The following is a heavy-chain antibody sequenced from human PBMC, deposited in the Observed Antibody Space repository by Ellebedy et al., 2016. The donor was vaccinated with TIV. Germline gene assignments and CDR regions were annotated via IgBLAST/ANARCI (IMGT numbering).Heavy chain of an antibody. CDR1: GGIFRSNA. V-gene: IGHV1-69*13. CDR2: IIPIFGTT. CDR3: AKRDGYNYGSFDS. Sequence: SVKVSCKASGGIFRSNAFNWVRQAPGQGLEWMGGIIPIFGTTNFAQKFQGRVTISADEFASTAYMELSSLRSEDTAVYYCAKRDGYNYGSFDSWGQGTLVTVSS. J-gene: IGHJ4*02. D-gene: IGHD5-24*01.